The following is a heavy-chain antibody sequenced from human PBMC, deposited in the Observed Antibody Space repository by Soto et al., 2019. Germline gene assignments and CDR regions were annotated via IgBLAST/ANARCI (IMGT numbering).Heavy chain of an antibody. CDR2: VYSTWTI. D-gene: IGHD6-6*01. V-gene: IGHV4-4*07. CDR1: RDFIRYSS. Sequence: SETLSLTCTVSRDFIRYSSCAWTRQSARPGLGRIGRVYSTWTIFSNPSLTSRATISVATSKTQFSLKLTSVNAADTAVYYCAREGLARNTRAFDPWGQGALGTLSS. CDR3: AREGLARNTRAFDP. J-gene: IGHJ5*02.